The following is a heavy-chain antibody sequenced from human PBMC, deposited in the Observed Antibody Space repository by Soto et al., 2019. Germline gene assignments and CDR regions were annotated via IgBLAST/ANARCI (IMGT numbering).Heavy chain of an antibody. CDR1: GGSFSGYY. D-gene: IGHD1-7*01. CDR3: ARDSSSWNYLV. CDR2: INHSGST. Sequence: SETLSLTCAVYGGSFSGYYFSWIRQPPGKGLEWIGDINHSGSTNYNPSLKSRVTISVDTSKNQFSLKLSSVTAADTAVYYCARDSSSWNYLVWGQGTLVTVSS. V-gene: IGHV4-34*01. J-gene: IGHJ4*02.